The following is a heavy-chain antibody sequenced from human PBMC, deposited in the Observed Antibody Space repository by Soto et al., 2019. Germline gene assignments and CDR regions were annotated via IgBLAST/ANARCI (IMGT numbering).Heavy chain of an antibody. D-gene: IGHD6-19*01. CDR3: GYSSGWYHQQFDY. J-gene: IGHJ4*02. V-gene: IGHV1-69*01. CDR2: IIPIFGTA. Sequence: QVQLVQSGAEGKKPGSSVKFSCKASGGTFSSYAISWVRQAPGQGLEWMGGIIPIFGTANYAQKFQGRVTITADESTSTAYMELSSLRSEDTAVYYCGYSSGWYHQQFDYWGQGTLVTVSS. CDR1: GGTFSSYA.